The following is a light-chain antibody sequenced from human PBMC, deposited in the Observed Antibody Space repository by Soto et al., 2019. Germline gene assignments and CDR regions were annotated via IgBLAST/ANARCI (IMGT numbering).Light chain of an antibody. J-gene: IGKJ2*01. CDR1: QSVSSTY. CDR2: GAS. CDR3: QQYGRSPPFT. Sequence: EIVLTQSPGTLSLSPGERATLSCRASQSVSSTYIAWYQQNPGRAPRLLIYGASSRATGIPDRFSGSGSGTYFTLIISRLEPEDFAVYFCQQYGRSPPFTFGQGTKVEIK. V-gene: IGKV3-20*01.